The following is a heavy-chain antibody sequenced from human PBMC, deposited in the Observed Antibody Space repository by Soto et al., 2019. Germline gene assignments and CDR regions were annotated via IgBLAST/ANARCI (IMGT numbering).Heavy chain of an antibody. V-gene: IGHV1-18*01. Sequence: QVQLVQSGAEVKKPGASVKVSCKASGYTFTSYGISWVRQAPGQGLEWMGWISAYNGNTNYAQKLQGRVTMTTGTSTSTAYMELRSLRSVDTAVYYCARDTTIFGVVIGGGWFDPWGQGTLVTVSS. D-gene: IGHD3-3*01. CDR3: ARDTTIFGVVIGGGWFDP. CDR1: GYTFTSYG. J-gene: IGHJ5*02. CDR2: ISAYNGNT.